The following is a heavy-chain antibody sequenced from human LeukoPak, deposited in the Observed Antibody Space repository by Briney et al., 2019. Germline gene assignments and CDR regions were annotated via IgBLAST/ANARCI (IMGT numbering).Heavy chain of an antibody. D-gene: IGHD2-2*02. CDR2: INPNSGGT. J-gene: IGHJ5*02. CDR1: GYTFTGYY. V-gene: IGHV1-2*02. CDR3: ERTVRGPRGKYQMLYGWFDP. Sequence: ASVKVSCKASGYTFTGYYMHWVRQAPGQGLEGMGWINPNSGGTNYAQKFQGRVTMTRDTSISTAYIELTRLRSHDTAVYYCERTVRGPRGKYQMLYGWFDPWGQGTLVTVSS.